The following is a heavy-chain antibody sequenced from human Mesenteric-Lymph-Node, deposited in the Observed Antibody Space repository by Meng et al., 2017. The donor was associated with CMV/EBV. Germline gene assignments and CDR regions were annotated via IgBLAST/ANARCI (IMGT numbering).Heavy chain of an antibody. V-gene: IGHV3-30*02. CDR3: AKEGDISGWYDPNYHYDH. D-gene: IGHD6-19*01. J-gene: IGHJ4*02. CDR2: IRFDGTIQ. Sequence: GGSLRLSCAASGFTFSSCAMHWVRQAPGKGLEWVAYIRFDGTIQYYEDSLKGRFTISRDNPKNTLYLQMNSLRAEDTAVYYCAKEGDISGWYDPNYHYDHWGQGTLVTVSS. CDR1: GFTFSSCA.